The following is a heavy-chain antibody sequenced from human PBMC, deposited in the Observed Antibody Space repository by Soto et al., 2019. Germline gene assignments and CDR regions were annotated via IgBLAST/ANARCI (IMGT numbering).Heavy chain of an antibody. J-gene: IGHJ4*02. CDR1: GGSISSYY. Sequence: SETLSLTCTVSGGSISSYYWSWIRQPPGKGLEWIGYIYYSGSTNYNPSLKSRVTISVDTSKNEFSLRLSSVTAADTAVYFCARSVAVPGAHIDYWGQGTQVTVSS. V-gene: IGHV4-59*01. CDR3: ARSVAVPGAHIDY. D-gene: IGHD6-19*01. CDR2: IYYSGST.